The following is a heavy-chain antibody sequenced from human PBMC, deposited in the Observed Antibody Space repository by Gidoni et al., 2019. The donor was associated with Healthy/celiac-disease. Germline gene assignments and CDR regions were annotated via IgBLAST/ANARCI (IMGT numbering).Heavy chain of an antibody. D-gene: IGHD3-9*01. V-gene: IGHV3-30*18. J-gene: IGHJ4*02. Sequence: QVQLVESGGGVVQPGRSLRLSCASSGSPFSSYGMHWVRQAPGKGLEWVAVISYDGSNKYYADSVKGRFTISRDNSKNTLYLQMNSLRAEDTAVYYCAKEPNYDILTGYPLDYWGQGTLVTVSS. CDR1: GSPFSSYG. CDR2: ISYDGSNK. CDR3: AKEPNYDILTGYPLDY.